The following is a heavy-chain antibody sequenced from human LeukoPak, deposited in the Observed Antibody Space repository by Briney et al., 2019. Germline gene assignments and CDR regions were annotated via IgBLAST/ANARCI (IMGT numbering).Heavy chain of an antibody. CDR2: VNHSGST. Sequence: SSETLSLTCAVYGXSFSGYYWSWIRQPPGKGLEWIGEVNHSGSTNYNPSLKSRVTISVDTSKNQFSLKLSSVTAADTAVYYCARDGTVTILDYWGQGTLVTVSS. V-gene: IGHV4-34*01. CDR1: GXSFSGYY. J-gene: IGHJ4*02. CDR3: ARDGTVTILDY. D-gene: IGHD4-11*01.